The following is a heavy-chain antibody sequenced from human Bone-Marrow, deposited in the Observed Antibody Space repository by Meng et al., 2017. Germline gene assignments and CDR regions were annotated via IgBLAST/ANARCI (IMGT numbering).Heavy chain of an antibody. D-gene: IGHD3-10*01. CDR1: GFTFSSNW. CDR2: INNDGSGT. J-gene: IGHJ5*02. Sequence: EVQLVEAGGGLGEPGGSLELSCAASGFTFSSNWMHWVRQAPGKGLVWVSCINNDGSGTGYADSVKGRFTISRDNAKNTLYLQMNSLRAEDTAVYYCVRDVHHPWFSWGQGTLVTVSS. V-gene: IGHV3-74*01. CDR3: VRDVHHPWFS.